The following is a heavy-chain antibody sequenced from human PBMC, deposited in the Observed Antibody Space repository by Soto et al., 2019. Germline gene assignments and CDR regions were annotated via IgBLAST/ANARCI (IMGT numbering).Heavy chain of an antibody. CDR1: GGSISSDS. V-gene: IGHV4-59*01. D-gene: IGHD6-19*01. CDR3: ARRSRSSSGWYFLDY. Sequence: SETLSLTCTVSGGSISSDSWSWIRQSPGKALEWIGYSYYNGVTKYNPSLKSRVTISVDTSQNQFSLKLTSVTAADTAVYYCARRSRSSSGWYFLDYWGQGTLVTVSS. J-gene: IGHJ4*02. CDR2: SYYNGVT.